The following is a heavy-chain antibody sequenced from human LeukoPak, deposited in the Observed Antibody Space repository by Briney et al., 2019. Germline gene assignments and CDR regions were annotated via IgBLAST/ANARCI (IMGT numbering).Heavy chain of an antibody. D-gene: IGHD3-22*01. J-gene: IGHJ3*02. CDR3: ARLGDYYDSSGYFDAFDI. V-gene: IGHV4-39*01. CDR2: IYYGGST. Sequence: KPSETLSLTCTVSGGSISSSSYHWGWIRQPPGKGLEWIGTIYYGGSTYYNPSLKSRVTISVDTSKKQFSLKLTSVTAADAAVYYCARLGDYYDSSGYFDAFDIWGQGTTVTVFS. CDR1: GGSISSSSYH.